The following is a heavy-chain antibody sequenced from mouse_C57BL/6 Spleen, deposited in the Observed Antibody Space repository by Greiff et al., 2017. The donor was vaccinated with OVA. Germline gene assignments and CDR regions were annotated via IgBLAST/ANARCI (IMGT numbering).Heavy chain of an antibody. CDR3: ARSIPYGTGAMDD. CDR2: IDPSDSYP. D-gene: IGHD2-1*01. Sequence: VQLQQPGAELVKPGASVKLSCKASGYTFTSYWLQWVKQRPGPGLEWIGEIDPSDSYPHYNHKFKGTATLTVDTSSSTAYMQLSSLTSEDSAVYYCARSIPYGTGAMDDWGQGTSVTVSS. J-gene: IGHJ4*01. V-gene: IGHV1-50*01. CDR1: GYTFTSYW.